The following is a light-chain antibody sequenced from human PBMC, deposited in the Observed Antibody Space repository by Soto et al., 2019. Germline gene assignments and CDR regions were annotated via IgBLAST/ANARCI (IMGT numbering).Light chain of an antibody. CDR2: EVT. Sequence: QSALTQPASVSGSPGQSVTISCTGTSRDVGTYNYVSWYQKHPGKAPKLMLYEVTNRPSGVSNRFSGSKSGNTASLTISGLQSEDEAEYYCSSYTSGSPLFGGGTQLTVL. CDR3: SSYTSGSPL. CDR1: SRDVGTYNY. V-gene: IGLV2-14*01. J-gene: IGLJ3*02.